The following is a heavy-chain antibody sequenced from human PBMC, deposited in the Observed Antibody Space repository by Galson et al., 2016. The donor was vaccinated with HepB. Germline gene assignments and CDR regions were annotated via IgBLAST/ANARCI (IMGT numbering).Heavy chain of an antibody. CDR1: GFTFSTYA. Sequence: SLRLSCAASGFTFSTYAMHWARQAPGKGLEWVAVISYDGTNKNYSDSVKGRFTISRDNSKNTLYLQMNSLRSEDTAVYYCARGKSSSRYSYYYGMDVWGQGTTVTVSS. J-gene: IGHJ6*02. CDR3: ARGKSSSRYSYYYGMDV. D-gene: IGHD6-13*01. V-gene: IGHV3-30-3*01. CDR2: ISYDGTNK.